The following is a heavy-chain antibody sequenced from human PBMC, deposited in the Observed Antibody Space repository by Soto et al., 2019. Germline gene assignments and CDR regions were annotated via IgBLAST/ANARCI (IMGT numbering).Heavy chain of an antibody. CDR1: GFTFSSYG. Sequence: GGSLRLSCAASGFTFSSYGIHWVRQAPGKGLEWVAIISYDGSNKYYADSVKGRFTISRDFSKNTLYLQMNSLKTEDTAVYYCARRQNFALDYWGQGTLVTVSS. D-gene: IGHD1-7*01. CDR2: ISYDGSNK. V-gene: IGHV3-30*03. J-gene: IGHJ4*02. CDR3: ARRQNFALDY.